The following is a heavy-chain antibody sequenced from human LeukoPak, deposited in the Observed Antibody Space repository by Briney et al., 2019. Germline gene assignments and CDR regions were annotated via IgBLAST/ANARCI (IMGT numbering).Heavy chain of an antibody. Sequence: SETLSLTCTVSGGSISRSRYSWGWIRQPPGKGLEWIGSIAYGGTTYYNPSLKSRVTISVDTSNNQLSLKLRSVTAADTALYYCARHGAQLLYYFDYWGQGTLVTVSP. CDR2: IAYGGTT. J-gene: IGHJ4*02. CDR1: GGSISRSRYS. D-gene: IGHD2-2*01. CDR3: ARHGAQLLYYFDY. V-gene: IGHV4-39*01.